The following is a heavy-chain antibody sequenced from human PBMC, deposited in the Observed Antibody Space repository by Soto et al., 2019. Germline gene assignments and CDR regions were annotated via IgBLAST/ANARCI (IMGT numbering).Heavy chain of an antibody. CDR3: AREGVTMFGVVIIKTDFDY. J-gene: IGHJ4*02. CDR2: ISSSSSTI. CDR1: GFTFSSYS. V-gene: IGHV3-48*02. Sequence: GGSLRLSCAASGFTFSSYSMNWVRQAPGKGLEWVSYISSSSSTIYYADSVKGRFTISRDNAKNSLYLQMNSLRDEDTAVYYCAREGVTMFGVVIIKTDFDYWGQGTLVTVSS. D-gene: IGHD3-3*01.